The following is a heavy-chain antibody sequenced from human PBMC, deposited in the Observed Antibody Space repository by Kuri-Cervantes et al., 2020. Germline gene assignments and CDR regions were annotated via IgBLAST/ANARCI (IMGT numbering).Heavy chain of an antibody. J-gene: IGHJ6*02. CDR2: MNPNSGNT. V-gene: IGHV1-8*01. D-gene: IGHD3-9*01. CDR3: ARGPRYFDWLLPQYYYYGMDV. CDR1: GYTFTSYD. Sequence: ASVKVSCKASGYTFTSYDINWVRQATGQGLEWMGWMNPNSGNTGYAQKFQGRVTMTRNTSISTAYMELSSLRSEDTAVYYCARGPRYFDWLLPQYYYYGMDVWGQGTTVTVSS.